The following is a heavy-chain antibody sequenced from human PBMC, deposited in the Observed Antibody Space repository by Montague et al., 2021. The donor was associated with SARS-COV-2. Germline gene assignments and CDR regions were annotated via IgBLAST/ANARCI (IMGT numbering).Heavy chain of an antibody. J-gene: IGHJ3*02. CDR1: GFTVSSNY. D-gene: IGHD3-16*01. CDR2: IYTGGST. V-gene: IGHV3-66*01. CDR3: AREGGDAFDM. Sequence: RSLSLSASGFTVSSNYMSWVRQAPGKGLEWVSVIYTGGSTYYADSVKGRFTISRDYSKNTLYLQMNRLRVEDTAVYYCAREGGDAFDMWGQGTMVTVSS.